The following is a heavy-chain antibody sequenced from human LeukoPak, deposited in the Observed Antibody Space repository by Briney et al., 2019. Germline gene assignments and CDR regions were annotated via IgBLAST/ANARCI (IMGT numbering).Heavy chain of an antibody. Sequence: PGGSLRLSCVASGFTVSSNFTSWVRQAPGQGLECVSVLYTGGGKYYPDSVRGRFIISRDNSKNTLYLQMNSLRAEDTAVYYCARGPRFYCSSTSCLKNYYYYYYMDVWGKGTTVTISS. V-gene: IGHV3-66*01. CDR1: GFTVSSNF. D-gene: IGHD2-2*01. CDR3: ARGPRFYCSSTSCLKNYYYYYYMDV. J-gene: IGHJ6*03. CDR2: LYTGGGK.